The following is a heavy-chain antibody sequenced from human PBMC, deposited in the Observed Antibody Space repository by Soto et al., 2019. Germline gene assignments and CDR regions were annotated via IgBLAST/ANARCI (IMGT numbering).Heavy chain of an antibody. Sequence: PSETLSLTCTVSGGSISSYYWSWIRQPPGKGLEWIGYIYYSGSTNYNPSLKSRVTISVDTSKNQFSLKLSSMTAADTAVYYCARRYGWAFDIWGQGTTVTVSS. CDR3: ARRYGWAFDI. D-gene: IGHD3-16*01. CDR2: IYYSGST. V-gene: IGHV4-59*08. J-gene: IGHJ3*02. CDR1: GGSISSYY.